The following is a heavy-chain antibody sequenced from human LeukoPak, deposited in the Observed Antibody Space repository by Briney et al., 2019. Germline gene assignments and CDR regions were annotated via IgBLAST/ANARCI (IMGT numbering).Heavy chain of an antibody. Sequence: PLETLSLTCTVSGGSISSGSYYWSWIRQPAGKGLEWIGRIYTSGSTNYNPSLKSRVTISVDTSKNQFSLKLSSVTAADTAVYYCARDRAAGPFDPWGQGTLVTVSS. J-gene: IGHJ5*02. CDR3: ARDRAAGPFDP. CDR2: IYTSGST. D-gene: IGHD6-13*01. V-gene: IGHV4-61*02. CDR1: GGSISSGSYY.